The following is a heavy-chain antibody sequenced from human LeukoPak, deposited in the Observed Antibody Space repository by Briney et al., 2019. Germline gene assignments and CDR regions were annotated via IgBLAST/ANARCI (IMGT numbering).Heavy chain of an antibody. CDR1: GGSISSSSYY. Sequence: SETLSLTCTVSGGSISSSSYYWGWIRQPPGKGLEWIGSIYYSGSTYYNPSLKSRVTISVDTSKNQFSLKLSSVTAADTAVYYSAEGRYFDWLDDAFDIWGQGTMVTVSS. CDR3: AEGRYFDWLDDAFDI. CDR2: IYYSGST. D-gene: IGHD3-9*01. V-gene: IGHV4-39*01. J-gene: IGHJ3*02.